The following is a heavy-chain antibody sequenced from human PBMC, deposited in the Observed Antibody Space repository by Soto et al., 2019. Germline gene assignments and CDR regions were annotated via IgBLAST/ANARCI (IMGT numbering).Heavy chain of an antibody. CDR1: GGSISSYY. Sequence: SETLSLTCTVSGGSISSYYRSWIRQPPGKGLEWIGYIYYSGSTNYNPSLKSRVTISVDTSKNQFSLKLSSVTAADTAVYYCARRGGDFWSGRWGWFDPWGQGTLVTVSS. CDR3: ARRGGDFWSGRWGWFDP. D-gene: IGHD3-3*01. J-gene: IGHJ5*02. V-gene: IGHV4-59*08. CDR2: IYYSGST.